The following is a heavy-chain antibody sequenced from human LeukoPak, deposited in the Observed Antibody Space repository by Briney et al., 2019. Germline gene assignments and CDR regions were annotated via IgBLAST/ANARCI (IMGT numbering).Heavy chain of an antibody. Sequence: SGRSLRLSCAASGFIFDDYAMHWVRQGPGKGLEWVSGISWSSGSIGYADSVKGRFTISRDNAKNSLYLQMNSLRAEDTALYYCAKDTSITIFGVVSSYCGMDVWGQGTTVTVSS. CDR2: ISWSSGSI. J-gene: IGHJ6*02. D-gene: IGHD3-3*01. CDR3: AKDTSITIFGVVSSYCGMDV. CDR1: GFIFDDYA. V-gene: IGHV3-9*01.